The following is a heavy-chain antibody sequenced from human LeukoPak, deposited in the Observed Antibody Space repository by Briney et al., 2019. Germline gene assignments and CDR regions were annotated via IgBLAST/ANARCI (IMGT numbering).Heavy chain of an antibody. V-gene: IGHV3-30*02. J-gene: IGHJ6*03. Sequence: GGSLRLSCAASGFTFSTYGMHWVRQAPGKGLEWVALIRSDGNNKYYADSVKGRFIISRDNSKNTLYLQMNSLRAEHTAVYYCAKDDFKYYYYYMDVWGKGTTVTVSS. CDR2: IRSDGNNK. CDR1: GFTFSTYG. CDR3: AKDDFKYYYYYMDV. D-gene: IGHD2-21*02.